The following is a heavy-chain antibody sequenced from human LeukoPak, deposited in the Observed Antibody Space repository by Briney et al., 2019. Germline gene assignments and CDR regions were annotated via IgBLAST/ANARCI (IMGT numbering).Heavy chain of an antibody. V-gene: IGHV4-39*01. D-gene: IGHD3-10*01. Sequence: SETLSLTCTVSGGSISSSRYYWGWIRQPPGKGLEWIGSIYYSGSTYYNPSLKSRVTISVDTSKNQFSLKLSSVTAADTAVYYCAIMVRGVIVDYWGQGTLVTVSS. J-gene: IGHJ4*02. CDR3: AIMVRGVIVDY. CDR2: IYYSGST. CDR1: GGSISSSRYY.